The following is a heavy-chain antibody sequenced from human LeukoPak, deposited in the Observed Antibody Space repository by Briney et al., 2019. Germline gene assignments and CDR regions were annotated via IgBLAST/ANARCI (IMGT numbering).Heavy chain of an antibody. J-gene: IGHJ6*02. CDR1: GYSFTSYW. CDR2: IYPGDSDT. CDR3: ARVHSSGSSIYYYYYGMDV. Sequence: GESLKISCKGSGYSFTSYWIGWVRQMPGKGLEWMGIIYPGDSDTRYSPSFQGQVTISADKSISTAYLQWSSLKASDTAMYYCARVHSSGSSIYYYYYGMDVWGQGTTVTVSS. D-gene: IGHD6-19*01. V-gene: IGHV5-51*01.